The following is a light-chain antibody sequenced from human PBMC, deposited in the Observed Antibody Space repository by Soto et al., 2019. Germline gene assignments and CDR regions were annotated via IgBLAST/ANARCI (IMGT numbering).Light chain of an antibody. J-gene: IGLJ1*01. CDR2: EVT. CDR3: SSYTTNNTLV. Sequence: QSALTQPASVSGSPGQSITISCTGTSSDVGDYKYVSWYQQHPGKAPKALIAEVTKRPSGVSDRFSGSKSGNTASLTISGLQAEDEADYYCSSYTTNNTLVFGTGTKVTVL. CDR1: SSDVGDYKY. V-gene: IGLV2-14*01.